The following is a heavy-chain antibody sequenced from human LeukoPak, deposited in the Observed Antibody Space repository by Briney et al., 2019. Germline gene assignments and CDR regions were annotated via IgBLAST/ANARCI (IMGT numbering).Heavy chain of an antibody. J-gene: IGHJ3*02. Sequence: KPSETLSLTCTVPGGSISSYYWSWIRQPAGKGLEWIGYIYYSGSTNYNPSLKSRVTISVDTSKNQFSLKLSSVTAADTAVYYCARNLGAPVPDAFDIWGQGTMVTVSS. CDR1: GGSISSYY. CDR3: ARNLGAPVPDAFDI. D-gene: IGHD3-16*01. V-gene: IGHV4-59*01. CDR2: IYYSGST.